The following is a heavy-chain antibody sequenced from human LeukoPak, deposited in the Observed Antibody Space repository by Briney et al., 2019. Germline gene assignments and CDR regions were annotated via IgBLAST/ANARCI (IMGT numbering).Heavy chain of an antibody. J-gene: IGHJ4*02. CDR2: IKKTGSET. CDR3: AREDGYCSGGNCYSYFDS. V-gene: IGHV3-7*01. D-gene: IGHD2-15*01. Sequence: GGSLRLSCAASGFTFSHFWMSWVRKAPGKGLEWVAYIKKTGSETYYVDSVKGRFTITRDNTRSSLFLQMYSLRAEDTAVYFCAREDGYCSGGNCYSYFDSWGQGTLVTVSS. CDR1: GFTFSHFW.